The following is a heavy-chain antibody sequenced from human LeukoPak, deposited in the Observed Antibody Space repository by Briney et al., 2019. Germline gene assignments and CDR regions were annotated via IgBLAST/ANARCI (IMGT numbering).Heavy chain of an antibody. Sequence: GGSLRLSCAASGFTFSSYAMHWVRQAPGKGLEWVAVISYDGSNKYYADSVKGRFTISRDNSKNTLYLQMTSLRAEDTAVYYCARDRLRYSSYDYWGQGTLVTVSS. D-gene: IGHD5-18*01. CDR2: ISYDGSNK. CDR3: ARDRLRYSSYDY. V-gene: IGHV3-30-3*01. CDR1: GFTFSSYA. J-gene: IGHJ4*02.